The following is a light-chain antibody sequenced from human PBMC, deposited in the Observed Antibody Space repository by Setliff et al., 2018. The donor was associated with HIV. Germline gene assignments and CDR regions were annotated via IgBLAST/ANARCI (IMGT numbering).Light chain of an antibody. CDR2: EVT. Sequence: QSALTQPPSASGSPGQSVAISCTGTSSDVGGYNYVSWYQQHPGKVPKLMIYEVTNRPSGVSNRFSGSKSDNTASLTISGLQAEDEADYYCSSYTSSNTQVFGTGTKVTVL. CDR1: SSDVGGYNY. V-gene: IGLV2-14*01. CDR3: SSYTSSNTQV. J-gene: IGLJ1*01.